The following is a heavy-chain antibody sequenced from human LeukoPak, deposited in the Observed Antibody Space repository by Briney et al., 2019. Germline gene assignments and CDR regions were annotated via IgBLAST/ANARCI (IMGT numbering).Heavy chain of an antibody. D-gene: IGHD3-10*01. CDR2: IYYTGNT. CDR1: GGSISSGGYS. J-gene: IGHJ5*02. V-gene: IGHV4-30-4*07. CDR3: ARAHRMVRGVINNWFDP. Sequence: PSETLSLTCAVSGGSISSGGYSWSWIRQPPGKAMEFIAYIYYTGNTYFNPSLKSRVTMSVDTSKNQFSLKLSSVTAADTAVYYCARAHRMVRGVINNWFDPWGQGTLVTVSS.